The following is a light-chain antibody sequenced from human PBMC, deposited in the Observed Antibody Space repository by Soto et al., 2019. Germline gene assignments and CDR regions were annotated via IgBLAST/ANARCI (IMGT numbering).Light chain of an antibody. CDR1: QSISSW. Sequence: DIQMTQSPSTLSASVGARVTITCRASQSISSWLAWYQQKPGKAPKLLIYLASTLESGVPSRFSGSGSGTEFTLTISSLQPDDFATYYCQQFSTYSWTFGQGTKVEIK. CDR3: QQFSTYSWT. CDR2: LAS. V-gene: IGKV1-5*01. J-gene: IGKJ1*01.